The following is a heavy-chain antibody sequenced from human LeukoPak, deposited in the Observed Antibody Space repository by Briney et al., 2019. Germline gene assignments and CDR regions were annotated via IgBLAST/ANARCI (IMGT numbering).Heavy chain of an antibody. CDR3: ARESDPSPRLRSDY. V-gene: IGHV4-59*01. CDR1: SGSISSYY. J-gene: IGHJ4*02. D-gene: IGHD2-2*01. CDR2: IYYSGST. Sequence: PETLSLTCTVSSGSISSYYWSWIRHPPKKGLGWIGYIYYSGSTNYNPSLKSRAAISVDTSKNQFSLKLSSVTAADTAVYYCARESDPSPRLRSDYWGQGTLVTVSS.